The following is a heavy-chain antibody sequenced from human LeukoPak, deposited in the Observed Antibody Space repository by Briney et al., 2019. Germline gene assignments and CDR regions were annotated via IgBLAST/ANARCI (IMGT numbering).Heavy chain of an antibody. CDR2: IYYSGST. J-gene: IGHJ4*02. D-gene: IGHD6-19*01. CDR3: ARVWASSGWAFDY. CDR1: GGSISSYY. V-gene: IGHV4-59*01. Sequence: SETLSLTRTVSGGSISSYYWSWIRQPPGKGLEWIGYIYYSGSTNYNPSLKSRVTISVDTSKNQFSLKLSSVTAADTAVYYCARVWASSGWAFDYWGQGTLVTVSS.